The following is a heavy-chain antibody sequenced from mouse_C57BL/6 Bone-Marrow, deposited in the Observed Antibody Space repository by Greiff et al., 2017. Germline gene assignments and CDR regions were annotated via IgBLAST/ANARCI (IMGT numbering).Heavy chain of an antibody. Sequence: VMLVESGPELVKPGASVKISCKASGYAFSSSWMNWVKQRPGQGLEWIGRIYPGDGDTNYNGKFKGKATLTADKSSSTAYMQLSSLTSEDSAVYFCARRAAQASYYFDYWGQGTTLTVSS. CDR2: IYPGDGDT. CDR3: ARRAAQASYYFDY. V-gene: IGHV1-82*01. J-gene: IGHJ2*01. CDR1: GYAFSSSW. D-gene: IGHD3-2*02.